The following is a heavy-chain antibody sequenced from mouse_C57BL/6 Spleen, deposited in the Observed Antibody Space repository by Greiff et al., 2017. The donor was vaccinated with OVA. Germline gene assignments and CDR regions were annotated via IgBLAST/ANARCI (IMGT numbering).Heavy chain of an antibody. J-gene: IGHJ1*03. CDR2: IDPETGGT. D-gene: IGHD2-2*01. CDR1: GYTFTDYE. Sequence: QVQLQQSGAELVRPGASVTLSCKASGYTFTDYEMHWVKQTPVHGLEWIGAIDPETGGTAYNQKFKGKTILTADKSSSTAYMALRSLTSEDSAVYYCTRRVSGYIEVWGTGTTLTVSS. V-gene: IGHV1-15*01. CDR3: TRRVSGYIEV.